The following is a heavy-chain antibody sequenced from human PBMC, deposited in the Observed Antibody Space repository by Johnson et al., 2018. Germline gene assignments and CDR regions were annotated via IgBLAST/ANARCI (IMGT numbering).Heavy chain of an antibody. CDR1: GFTFSSYW. CDR3: ARMSCCGCDCYIDYFDY. Sequence: VQLVESGGGLVQPGGSLRLSCAASGFTFSSYWMSWVRQAPGKGLEWVANIKQDGSEKYYVDSVKGRFTISRDNAKNSLYLQMNSLRAEDTAVYYCARMSCCGCDCYIDYFDYWGQGTLVTVSS. J-gene: IGHJ4*02. CDR2: IKQDGSEK. V-gene: IGHV3-7*01. D-gene: IGHD2-21*02.